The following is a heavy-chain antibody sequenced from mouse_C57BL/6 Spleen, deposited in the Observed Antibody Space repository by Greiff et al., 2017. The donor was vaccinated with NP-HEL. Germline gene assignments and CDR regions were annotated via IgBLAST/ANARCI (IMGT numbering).Heavy chain of an antibody. D-gene: IGHD1-1*01. CDR2: IEPSDSYT. CDR3: ARSSSYYGRSYPYFDY. Sequence: VQLQQPGAELVRPGTSVKLSCKASGYTFTSYWMHWVKQRPGKGLEWIGVIEPSDSYTNYNQKFKGKATLTVDTYSSTAYMQLSSLTSEDSAVYYCARSSSYYGRSYPYFDYWGQGATLTVSS. V-gene: IGHV1-59*01. CDR1: GYTFTSYW. J-gene: IGHJ2*01.